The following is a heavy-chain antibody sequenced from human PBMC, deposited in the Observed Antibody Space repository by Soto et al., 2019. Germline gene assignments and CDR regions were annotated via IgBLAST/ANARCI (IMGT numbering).Heavy chain of an antibody. V-gene: IGHV3-74*01. J-gene: IGHJ4*02. Sequence: EVQLVESGGNLVQPGGSLRLSCAASGFTFSSYWLHWVRQPPGKGLLWVSRINTDGSTTNYAASMKGRFTISRDNANNTLNLQLNTVRAEDTAVYYCAIGASGNYYLDNWGQGALVTISS. CDR1: GFTFSSYW. CDR2: INTDGSTT. CDR3: AIGASGNYYLDN. D-gene: IGHD3-10*01.